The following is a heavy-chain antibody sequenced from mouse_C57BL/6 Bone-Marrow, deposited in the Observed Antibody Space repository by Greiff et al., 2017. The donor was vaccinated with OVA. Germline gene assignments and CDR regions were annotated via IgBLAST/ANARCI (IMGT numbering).Heavy chain of an antibody. CDR1: GYTFTSYW. CDR3: ATPVGAMDY. J-gene: IGHJ4*01. V-gene: IGHV1-7*01. CDR2: INPSNGYT. Sequence: QVQLQQSGAELAKPGASVKLSCKASGYTFTSYWMPWVKQRPGQGLEWIGYINPSNGYTKYNQKVKDKATLTADKSSSTAYLQLSSLTYEDSAVYYCATPVGAMDYWGQGTSVTVSS.